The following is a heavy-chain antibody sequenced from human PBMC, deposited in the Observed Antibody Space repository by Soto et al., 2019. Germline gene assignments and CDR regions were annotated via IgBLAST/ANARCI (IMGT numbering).Heavy chain of an antibody. CDR2: INAGNGNT. J-gene: IGHJ4*02. CDR3: ARDERQQLVFDY. Sequence: QVQLVQSGAEVKKPGASVKVSCKASGYTFTSYAMHWGRQAPGQRLGWMGGINAGNGNTKYSQKFQGRVTITRDTSASTAYMELSSLRSEDTAVYYCARDERQQLVFDYWGQGTLVTVSS. CDR1: GYTFTSYA. D-gene: IGHD6-13*01. V-gene: IGHV1-3*01.